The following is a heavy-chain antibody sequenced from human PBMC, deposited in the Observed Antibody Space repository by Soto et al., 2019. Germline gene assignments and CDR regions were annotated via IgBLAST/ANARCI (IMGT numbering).Heavy chain of an antibody. Sequence: QVQLQESGPGLVKPSETLSLTCTVSGGSISTYYWSWIRQPAGKGLEWIGRLYSGTTNYNPSLRGRVTMSIDTSKNQFSLELSSVTAADTAVYYCARDSMGFVYWGQGTLVTVSS. CDR1: GGSISTYY. CDR2: LYSGTT. J-gene: IGHJ4*02. V-gene: IGHV4-4*07. CDR3: ARDSMGFVY. D-gene: IGHD3-10*01.